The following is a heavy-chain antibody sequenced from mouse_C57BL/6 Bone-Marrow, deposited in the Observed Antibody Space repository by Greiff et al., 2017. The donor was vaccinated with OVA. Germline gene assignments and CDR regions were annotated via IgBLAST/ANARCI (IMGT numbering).Heavy chain of an antibody. V-gene: IGHV5-9-1*02. Sequence: EVNLVESGEGLVKPGGSLKLSCAASGFTFSSYAMSWVRQTPEKRLEWVAYISSGGDYIYYADTVKGRFTISRDNARNTLYLQMSSLKSEDTAMYYCTRDAIYYYSFDYWGQGTTLTVSS. CDR2: ISSGGDYI. CDR3: TRDAIYYYSFDY. D-gene: IGHD1-1*01. J-gene: IGHJ2*01. CDR1: GFTFSSYA.